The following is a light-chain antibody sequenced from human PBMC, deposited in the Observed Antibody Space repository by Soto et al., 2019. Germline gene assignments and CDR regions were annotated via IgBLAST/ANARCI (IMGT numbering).Light chain of an antibody. CDR1: HGISNY. CDR3: QKYNSALFT. CDR2: AAS. J-gene: IGKJ3*01. V-gene: IGKV1-27*01. Sequence: DIQMTQSPSSLSASVGDRVTITCRASHGISNYLAWYQQKPGKVPKLLIYAASTLQSGVPSRFSGSGSGTDFTLTISSLQPEDVETYYCQKYNSALFTFGPGTKVDIK.